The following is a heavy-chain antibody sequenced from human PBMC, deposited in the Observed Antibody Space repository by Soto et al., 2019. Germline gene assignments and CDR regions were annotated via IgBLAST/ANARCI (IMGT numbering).Heavy chain of an antibody. V-gene: IGHV1-18*01. CDR1: GYTFSNYG. Sequence: QVQLVQSGAEVRKPGASVKVSCKASGYTFSNYGLSWVRQAPGQGLEWMGWISDYNGNTHYAQKFQGRLIMTTDTSRRTAYVEWRSLTSGDTAVYCCAREGYYSGSGTYSAPRYYGMDVWGQGTTVTVSS. D-gene: IGHD3-10*01. CDR2: ISDYNGNT. J-gene: IGHJ6*02. CDR3: AREGYYSGSGTYSAPRYYGMDV.